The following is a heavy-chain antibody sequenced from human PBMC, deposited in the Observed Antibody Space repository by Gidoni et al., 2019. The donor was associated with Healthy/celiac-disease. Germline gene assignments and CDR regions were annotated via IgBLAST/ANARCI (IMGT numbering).Heavy chain of an antibody. Sequence: EVQLVESGGGLVKPGGSLRLSCAASGFTFSSYSMNWVRQAPGKGLEWVSSISSSSSYIYYADSVKGRFTISRDNAKNSLYLQMNSLRAEDTAVYYCARAGRLGPFTIFGVEDNWFDPWGQGTLVTVSS. J-gene: IGHJ5*02. D-gene: IGHD3-3*01. CDR1: GFTFSSYS. CDR3: ARAGRLGPFTIFGVEDNWFDP. CDR2: ISSSSSYI. V-gene: IGHV3-21*01.